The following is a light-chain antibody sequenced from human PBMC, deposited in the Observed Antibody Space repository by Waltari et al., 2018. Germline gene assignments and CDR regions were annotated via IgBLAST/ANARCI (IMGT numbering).Light chain of an antibody. Sequence: QSALTQLVSVSGSPGQSITISRTGTSSDVGGFNYVSWYQHHPGKAPKLMIYDVTKRPSGVSNRFSGSGSGNTASLTISGLQSEDEAYYYCSSYIRISASWVFGGGTKLTVL. CDR1: SSDVGGFNY. CDR2: DVT. J-gene: IGLJ3*02. V-gene: IGLV2-14*03. CDR3: SSYIRISASWV.